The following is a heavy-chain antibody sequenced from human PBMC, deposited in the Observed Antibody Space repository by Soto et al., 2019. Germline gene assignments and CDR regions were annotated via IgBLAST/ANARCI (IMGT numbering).Heavy chain of an antibody. V-gene: IGHV4-4*02. D-gene: IGHD6-19*01. CDR3: ARDSQYSSGWATNWFDP. J-gene: IGHJ5*02. Sequence: PSETLSLTCAVSGGSISSSNWWSWVRQPPGKGLEWIGEIYHSGSTNYNPSLKSRVTISVDKSKNQFSLKLSSVTAADTAVYYCARDSQYSSGWATNWFDPWGQGTLVTVSS. CDR2: IYHSGST. CDR1: GGSISSSNW.